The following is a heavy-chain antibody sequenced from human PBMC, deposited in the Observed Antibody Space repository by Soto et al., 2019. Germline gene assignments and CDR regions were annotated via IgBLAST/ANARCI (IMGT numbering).Heavy chain of an antibody. D-gene: IGHD3-22*01. CDR2: IWYDGNNK. CDR1: GFTFSTYG. J-gene: IGHJ4*02. Sequence: VQLVESGGGVVQPGRSLRLSCATSGFTFSTYGMHWIRQAPGKGLEWLAVIWYDGNNKYYADSVKGRFTISRDNSESTLYLQMNSLRADDTAIYYCARDLYYDSSGNPDYWGQGTLVTVSS. CDR3: ARDLYYDSSGNPDY. V-gene: IGHV3-33*01.